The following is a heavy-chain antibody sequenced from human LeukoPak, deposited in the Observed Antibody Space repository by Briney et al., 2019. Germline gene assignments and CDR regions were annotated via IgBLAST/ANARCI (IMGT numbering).Heavy chain of an antibody. D-gene: IGHD3-3*01. CDR3: ARDTGPRDFYYYYYMGV. Sequence: SETLSLTCTVSGGSISSYYWSWIRQPAGKGLEWIGRIYTSGSTNYNPSLTSRVTMSVDTSKNQFSLKPSSVTAADTAVYYCARDTGPRDFYYYYYMGVWGKGTTVTVSS. V-gene: IGHV4-4*07. J-gene: IGHJ6*03. CDR1: GGSISSYY. CDR2: IYTSGST.